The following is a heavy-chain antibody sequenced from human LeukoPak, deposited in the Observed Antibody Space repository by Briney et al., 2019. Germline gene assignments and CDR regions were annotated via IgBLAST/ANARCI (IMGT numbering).Heavy chain of an antibody. CDR3: ASQLLPRGYFDH. V-gene: IGHV2-5*01. CDR1: GFSLTTSGVG. Sequence: SGPTLVKPTQTLTLTCTFSGFSLTTSGVGVGWIRQHPGKALEWVAVVYGNDGKLYSPSLRSRLTITKDTSKNQVVLTMTNMDPVDTATYYCASQLLPRGYFDHWGQGTLVTVSS. J-gene: IGHJ4*02. CDR2: VYGNDGK. D-gene: IGHD1-1*01.